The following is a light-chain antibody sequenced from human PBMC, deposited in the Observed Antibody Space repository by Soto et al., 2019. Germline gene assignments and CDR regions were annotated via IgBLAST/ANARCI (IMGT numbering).Light chain of an antibody. Sequence: QTVVTQPPSASGTPGQRVTISCSGSSSKIGSNTVNWYQQLPGTAPKVLIYSNNQRPSGVPDRFSGSKSGTSASLAISGLKSEDEADYYCAAWDDSLNGVVFGGGTKLTVL. CDR3: AAWDDSLNGVV. CDR1: SSKIGSNT. V-gene: IGLV1-44*01. J-gene: IGLJ2*01. CDR2: SNN.